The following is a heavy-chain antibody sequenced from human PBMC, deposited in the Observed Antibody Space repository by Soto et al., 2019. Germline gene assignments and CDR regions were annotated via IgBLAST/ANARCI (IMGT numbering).Heavy chain of an antibody. CDR1: GYSFTSYW. CDR3: ARRSSSSWYYYYYGMDV. Sequence: GESLKISCKGSGYSFTSYWIGWVRQMPGKGLEWMGIIYPGDSDTRYSPSFQGQVTISADKSISTAYLQRSSLKASDTAMYYCARRSSSSWYYYYYGMDVWGQGTTVTVSS. J-gene: IGHJ6*02. D-gene: IGHD6-13*01. V-gene: IGHV5-51*01. CDR2: IYPGDSDT.